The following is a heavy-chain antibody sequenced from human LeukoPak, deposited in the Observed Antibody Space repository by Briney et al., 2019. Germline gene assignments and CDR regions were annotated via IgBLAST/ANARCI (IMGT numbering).Heavy chain of an antibody. CDR2: IWYGGSNE. CDR1: GFTFSSYG. Sequence: GGSLRLSCAASGFTFSSYGMHWVRQAPGKGLEWVAIIWYGGSNEYYADSVKGRFTISRDNSKNTLYLQMNSLRAEDTAVYYCARALWPYYFDYWGQGTLVTVSS. CDR3: ARALWPYYFDY. V-gene: IGHV3-33*01. J-gene: IGHJ4*02. D-gene: IGHD2-21*01.